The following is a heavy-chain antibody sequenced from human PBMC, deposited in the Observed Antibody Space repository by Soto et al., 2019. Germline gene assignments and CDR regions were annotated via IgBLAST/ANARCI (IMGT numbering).Heavy chain of an antibody. V-gene: IGHV1-69*06. D-gene: IGHD3-10*01. CDR3: ARGVYGSGNYYTGPSAFDI. CDR2: TIPVFNTA. CDR1: GGTLSDHG. J-gene: IGHJ3*02. Sequence: QMQLEQSGAEVKKPGSSVKVSCKASGGTLSDHGVAWLRQAPGQGLEWMGGTIPVFNTAKYAQKFQGRVTVTADKFTNIAYMELSSLRSEDTAFYFCARGVYGSGNYYTGPSAFDIWGQGTVVIVSS.